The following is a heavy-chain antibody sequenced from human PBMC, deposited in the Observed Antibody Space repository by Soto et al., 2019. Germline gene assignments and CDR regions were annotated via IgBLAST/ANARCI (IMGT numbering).Heavy chain of an antibody. V-gene: IGHV3-21*04. Sequence: GGSLRLSCAASGFTFSSYSMNWVRQAPGKGLEWVSSISSSSSYIYYADSVKGRFTISRDNSKNTLYLQMNSLRAEDTAVYYCASYYQPLLYRSPYYFDYWGQGTLVTVSS. CDR3: ASYYQPLLYRSPYYFDY. J-gene: IGHJ4*02. CDR1: GFTFSSYS. CDR2: ISSSSSYI. D-gene: IGHD2-2*02.